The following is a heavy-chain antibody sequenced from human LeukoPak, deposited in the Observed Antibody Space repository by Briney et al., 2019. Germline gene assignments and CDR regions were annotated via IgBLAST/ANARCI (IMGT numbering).Heavy chain of an antibody. CDR2: ISYDGSNK. V-gene: IGHV3-30*19. D-gene: IGHD5-12*01. CDR3: AREGRGAEYFQH. Sequence: GGSLRLSCAASGFTFSSYGMHWVRQAPGKGLEWVAVISYDGSNKYYADSVKGRFTISRDNSKNTLYLQMNSLRAEDTAVYYCAREGRGAEYFQHWGQGTLVTVSS. J-gene: IGHJ1*01. CDR1: GFTFSSYG.